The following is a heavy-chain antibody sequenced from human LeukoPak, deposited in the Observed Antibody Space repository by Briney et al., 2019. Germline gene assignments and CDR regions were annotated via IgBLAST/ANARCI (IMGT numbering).Heavy chain of an antibody. Sequence: GRSLRLSCAASGFTFSSYAMHWVRQAPGKGLEWVAVISYDGSNKYYADSVKGRFTISRDNSKNTLYLQMNSLRAEDTAVYYCASTYGGNVNVVDYWGQENLVTVSS. D-gene: IGHD4-23*01. V-gene: IGHV3-30*04. CDR1: GFTFSSYA. CDR2: ISYDGSNK. CDR3: ASTYGGNVNVVDY. J-gene: IGHJ4*02.